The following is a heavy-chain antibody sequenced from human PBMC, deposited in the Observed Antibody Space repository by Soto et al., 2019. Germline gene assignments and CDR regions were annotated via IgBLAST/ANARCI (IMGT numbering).Heavy chain of an antibody. D-gene: IGHD3-10*01. CDR2: IIPIFGTA. V-gene: IGHV1-69*06. CDR3: AGGGGFGELAPFDY. J-gene: IGHJ4*02. CDR1: GGTFSSYA. Sequence: QVQLVQSGAEVKKPGSSVKVSCKASGGTFSSYAISWVRQAPGQGLEWMGGIIPIFGTANYAQKFQGRVTITADKPTNTANRERSSLRSEDTAVYYCAGGGGFGELAPFDYWGQGTLVTVSS.